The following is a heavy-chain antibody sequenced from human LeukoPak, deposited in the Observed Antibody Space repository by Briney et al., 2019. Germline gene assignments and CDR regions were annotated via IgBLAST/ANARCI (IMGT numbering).Heavy chain of an antibody. Sequence: SQTLSLTCSVSGGSISGYYWSWIRQPPGKALEWIGYIYSSGSTSFNPSLQSRVTISVDASKNQVSLNLSSVTAADTAIYYCARLTFTTRLVDVWGKGTTVTVSS. CDR2: IYSSGST. J-gene: IGHJ6*04. V-gene: IGHV4-4*09. D-gene: IGHD3-3*01. CDR1: GGSISGYY. CDR3: ARLTFTTRLVDV.